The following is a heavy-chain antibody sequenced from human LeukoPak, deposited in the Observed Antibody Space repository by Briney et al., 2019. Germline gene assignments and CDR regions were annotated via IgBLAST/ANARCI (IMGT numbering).Heavy chain of an antibody. V-gene: IGHV3-23*01. CDR1: GFTFSSYA. J-gene: IGHJ6*02. CDR2: ISGSGGST. CDR3: AKDLARITMIVVVIRRDHYYYGMDV. D-gene: IGHD3-22*01. Sequence: PGASLRLSCAASGFTFSSYAMSWVRQAPGKGLEWVSAISGSGGSTYYADSVKGRFTISRDNSKNTLYLQMNSLRAEDTAVYYCAKDLARITMIVVVIRRDHYYYGMDVWGQGTTVTVSS.